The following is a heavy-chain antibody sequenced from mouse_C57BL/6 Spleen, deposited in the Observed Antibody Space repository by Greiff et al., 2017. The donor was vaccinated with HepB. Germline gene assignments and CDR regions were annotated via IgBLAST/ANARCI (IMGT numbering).Heavy chain of an antibody. CDR3: ARIPYYYGSDWYFDV. CDR1: GYAFSSSW. D-gene: IGHD1-1*01. J-gene: IGHJ1*03. Sequence: VKLVESGPELVKPGASVKISCKASGYAFSSSWMNWVKQRPGKGLEWIGRIYPGDGDTNYNGKFKGKATLTADKSSSTAYMQLSSLTSEDSAVYFCARIPYYYGSDWYFDVWGTGTTVTVSS. V-gene: IGHV1-82*01. CDR2: IYPGDGDT.